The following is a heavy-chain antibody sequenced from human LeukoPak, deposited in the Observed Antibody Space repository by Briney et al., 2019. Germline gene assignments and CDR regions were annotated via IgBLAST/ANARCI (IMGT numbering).Heavy chain of an antibody. J-gene: IGHJ4*02. Sequence: LETLSLTCTVSGDSITSRSYYWGCIRQPPGKELEWIGTIYYTGSSYYNPSLNSRVTISVDTSENQFSLELSSVTTADTAVYFCAFGYIAAALNCGQGPLLPVSS. D-gene: IGHD6-13*01. CDR1: GDSITSRSYY. CDR2: IYYTGSS. V-gene: IGHV4-39*01. CDR3: AFGYIAAALN.